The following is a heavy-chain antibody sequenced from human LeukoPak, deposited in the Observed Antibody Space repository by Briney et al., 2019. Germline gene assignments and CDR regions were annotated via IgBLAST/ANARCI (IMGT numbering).Heavy chain of an antibody. J-gene: IGHJ4*02. CDR1: GFTFSSYA. V-gene: IGHV3-23*01. CDR3: AKGMMSQQLVPSTPYYFDY. CDR2: ISGSGGST. Sequence: GGSLRLSCAASGFTFSSYAMSWVRQAPGKGLQWVSAISGSGGSTYYADSVKGRFTIARDNSKNTLYLQMNSLRAEDTAVYYCAKGMMSQQLVPSTPYYFDYWGQGTLVTVSS. D-gene: IGHD6-13*01.